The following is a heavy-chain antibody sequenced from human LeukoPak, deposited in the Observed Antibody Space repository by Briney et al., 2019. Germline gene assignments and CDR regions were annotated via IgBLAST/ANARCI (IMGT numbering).Heavy chain of an antibody. D-gene: IGHD1-26*01. J-gene: IGHJ6*02. V-gene: IGHV1-69*04. CDR1: GGTFSSYA. Sequence: GASVKVSCKASGGTFSSYAISWVRQAPGQGLEWMGRIIPILGIANYAQKFQGRVTITADKSTSTAYMELSSLRSEDTAVYYCARTPLRSGSSSSHHYYGMDVWGQGTTVTVSS. CDR3: ARTPLRSGSSSSHHYYGMDV. CDR2: IIPILGIA.